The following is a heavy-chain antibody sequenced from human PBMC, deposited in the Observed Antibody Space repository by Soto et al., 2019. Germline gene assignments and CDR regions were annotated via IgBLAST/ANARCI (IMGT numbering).Heavy chain of an antibody. D-gene: IGHD6-19*01. J-gene: IGHJ4*02. CDR3: ARDPVRRIAVAGSFDY. V-gene: IGHV3-33*01. Sequence: QVQLVESGGGVVQPGRSLRLSCAASGFTFSSYGMHWVRQAPGKGLERVAVIWYDGSNKYYADSVKGRFTISRDNSKNTLYLQMNSLRAEDTAVYYCARDPVRRIAVAGSFDYWGQGTLVTVSS. CDR2: IWYDGSNK. CDR1: GFTFSSYG.